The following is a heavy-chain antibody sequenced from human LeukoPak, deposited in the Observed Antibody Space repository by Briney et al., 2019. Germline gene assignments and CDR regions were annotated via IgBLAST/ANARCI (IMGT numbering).Heavy chain of an antibody. CDR1: GFTFSDYY. CDR2: ISTTSSHI. V-gene: IGHV3-11*03. J-gene: IGHJ4*02. CDR3: AILAGVKVGTIYFDY. Sequence: PGGSLRLSCAASGFTFSDYYMGWIRQAPGKGLEWVSYISTTSSHINYADSVKGRFTISRDNAKNSLSLQINSLRAEDTAVYYCAILAGVKVGTIYFDYWGQGTLVTVSS. D-gene: IGHD1-1*01.